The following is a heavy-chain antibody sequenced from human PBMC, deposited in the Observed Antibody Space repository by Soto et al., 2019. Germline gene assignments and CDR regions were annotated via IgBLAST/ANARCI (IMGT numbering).Heavy chain of an antibody. V-gene: IGHV3-33*01. CDR3: ARDLGATSLDY. CDR1: GFSFSSYG. CDR2: IWYDGSNK. D-gene: IGHD1-26*01. J-gene: IGHJ4*02. Sequence: QVQLVESGGGVVQPGRSLRLSRAASGFSFSSYGMHWVRQAPGKGLEWVALIWYDGSNKYYADSVKGRFTISRDNSKNTLYLQLNSLRAEDTAVYYCARDLGATSLDYWGQGTLVTVSS.